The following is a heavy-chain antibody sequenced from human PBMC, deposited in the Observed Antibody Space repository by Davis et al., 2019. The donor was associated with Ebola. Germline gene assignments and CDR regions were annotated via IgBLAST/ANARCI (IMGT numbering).Heavy chain of an antibody. V-gene: IGHV1-18*04. CDR3: ARAQFPTTSDH. CDR2: INPHNGDT. J-gene: IGHJ4*02. Sequence: ASVKVSCKASGYTFTNYGITWVRQAPGQGLEWMGWINPHNGDTNYAQNVQGRVTMTTDTSTSTAYMEVGSLKSDDTAVYYCARAQFPTTSDHWGQGTLVTVSS. CDR1: GYTFTNYG. D-gene: IGHD1-1*01.